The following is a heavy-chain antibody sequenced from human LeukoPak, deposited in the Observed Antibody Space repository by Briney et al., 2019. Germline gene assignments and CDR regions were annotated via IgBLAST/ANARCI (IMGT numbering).Heavy chain of an antibody. CDR1: GFTLSSYW. D-gene: IGHD6-13*01. Sequence: GGSLRLSCAASGFTLSSYWMHWVRQAPGEGLVWVSRIDPDGSTTYYADSVKGRFTTSRDNAKNTLYLQMNSLRAEDTALYYCTRVQAGRAGLMDVWGRGTTVTVSS. CDR2: IDPDGSTT. CDR3: TRVQAGRAGLMDV. J-gene: IGHJ6*02. V-gene: IGHV3-74*01.